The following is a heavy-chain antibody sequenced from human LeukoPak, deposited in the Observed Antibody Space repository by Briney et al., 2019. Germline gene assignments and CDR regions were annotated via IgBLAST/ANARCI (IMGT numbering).Heavy chain of an antibody. CDR2: IYYSGST. V-gene: IGHV4-39*01. J-gene: IGHJ6*02. Sequence: SETLSLTCTVSGGSISSSSYYWGWIRQPPGKGLEWLGSIYYSGSTYYNPSLKSRVTISVDTSKNQFSLKLSSVTAADTAVYYCARQDVQLERRVYYYYGMDVWGQGTTVTVSS. CDR3: ARQDVQLERRVYYYYGMDV. D-gene: IGHD1-1*01. CDR1: GGSISSSSYY.